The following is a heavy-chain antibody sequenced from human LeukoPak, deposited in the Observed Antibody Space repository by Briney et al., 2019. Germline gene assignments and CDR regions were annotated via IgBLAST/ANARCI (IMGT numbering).Heavy chain of an antibody. CDR2: IYYSGST. J-gene: IGHJ1*01. CDR1: GGSISSYY. CDR3: ARHEADYYDSSGGHYFQH. Sequence: PSETLSLTCTVSGGSISSYYWSCIRQPPGKGLEWIGYIYYSGSTNYNPSLKSRVTISVDTSKNQFSLKLSSVTAADTAVYYCARHEADYYDSSGGHYFQHWGQGTLVTVSS. D-gene: IGHD3-22*01. V-gene: IGHV4-59*08.